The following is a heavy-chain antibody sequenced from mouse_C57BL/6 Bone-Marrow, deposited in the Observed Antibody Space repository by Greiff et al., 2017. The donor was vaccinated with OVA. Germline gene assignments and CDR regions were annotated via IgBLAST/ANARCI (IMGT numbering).Heavy chain of an antibody. CDR2: ISSGGSYT. V-gene: IGHV5-6*01. D-gene: IGHD1-1*01. J-gene: IGHJ1*03. Sequence: EVQRVESGGDLVKPGGSLKLSCAASGFTFSSYGMSWVRQTPDKRLEWVATISSGGSYTYYPDSVKGRFTISRDNAKNTLYLQMSSLKSEDTAMYYCARHLRWYFDVWGTGTTVTVSS. CDR1: GFTFSSYG. CDR3: ARHLRWYFDV.